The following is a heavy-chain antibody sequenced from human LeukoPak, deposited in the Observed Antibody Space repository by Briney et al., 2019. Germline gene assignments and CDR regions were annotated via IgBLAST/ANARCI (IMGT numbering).Heavy chain of an antibody. J-gene: IGHJ4*02. CDR2: IHHSGST. D-gene: IGHD4-17*01. Sequence: SETLSLTCAVSSGSLSGYSWGWIRQAPGKGLDWIGEIHHSGSTTYDSSLKNRVTISLDKPKSQFSLILTSVTAADTAVYYCTRQSGTVTPIDYWGQGILVTVSS. CDR1: SGSLSGYS. V-gene: IGHV4-34*01. CDR3: TRQSGTVTPIDY.